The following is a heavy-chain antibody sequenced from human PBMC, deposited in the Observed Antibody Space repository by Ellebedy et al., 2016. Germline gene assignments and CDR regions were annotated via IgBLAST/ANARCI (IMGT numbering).Heavy chain of an antibody. Sequence: SGPTLVKPRQTLTLTCTFSGFSLDTGAVVVGWVRQPPGKALEWLSFIYGNGDERYRPSLRSRLSISKDTSKNQVVLTVTNMDPVDTATYFCVHRTTVTSVDYWGQGTLVTVSS. V-gene: IGHV2-5*01. J-gene: IGHJ4*02. CDR2: IYGNGDE. D-gene: IGHD4-11*01. CDR3: VHRTTVTSVDY. CDR1: GFSLDTGAVV.